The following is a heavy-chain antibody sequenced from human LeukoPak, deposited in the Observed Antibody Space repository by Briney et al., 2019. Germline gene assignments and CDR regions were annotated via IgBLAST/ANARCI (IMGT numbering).Heavy chain of an antibody. D-gene: IGHD3-10*01. J-gene: IGHJ4*02. CDR2: INAGNGNT. CDR3: ARGQTLSRITMVRGVMSY. Sequence: ASVKVSCKASGYTFTSYAMHWVRQAPGQRLEWMGWINAGNGNTKYSQKFQGRVTITRDTSASTAYMELSSLRSEDAAVYYCARGQTLSRITMVRGVMSYWGQGTLVTVSS. CDR1: GYTFTSYA. V-gene: IGHV1-3*01.